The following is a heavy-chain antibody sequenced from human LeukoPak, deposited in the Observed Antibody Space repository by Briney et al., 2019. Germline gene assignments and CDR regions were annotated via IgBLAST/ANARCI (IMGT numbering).Heavy chain of an antibody. CDR1: GFTFSSYS. D-gene: IGHD3-3*01. CDR3: ARDLAPNYDFWSGYPVDY. V-gene: IGHV3-21*01. CDR2: ISSSSSYI. Sequence: PGGSLRLSCAASGFTFSSYSMNWVRQAPGKGLEWVSSISSSSSYIYYADSVKGRFTISRDNAKNSLYLQMSSLRAEDTAVYYCARDLAPNYDFWSGYPVDYWGQGILVTVSS. J-gene: IGHJ4*02.